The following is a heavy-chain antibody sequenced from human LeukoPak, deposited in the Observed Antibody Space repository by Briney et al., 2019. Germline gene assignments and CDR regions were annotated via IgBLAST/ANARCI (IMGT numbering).Heavy chain of an antibody. D-gene: IGHD2-21*02. J-gene: IGHJ4*02. Sequence: GASVKVSCKASGYTFTSYGISWVRQAPGKGLEWMGGFDPEDGETIYAQKFQGRVTMTEDTSTDTAYMELSSLRSEDTAVYYCATDPYCGGDVCVDYWGQGTLVTVSS. CDR2: FDPEDGET. V-gene: IGHV1-24*01. CDR1: GYTFTSYG. CDR3: ATDPYCGGDVCVDY.